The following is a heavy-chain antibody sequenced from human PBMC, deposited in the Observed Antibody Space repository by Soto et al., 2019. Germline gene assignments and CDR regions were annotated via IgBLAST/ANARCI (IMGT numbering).Heavy chain of an antibody. CDR3: VRDDFGLGIDY. D-gene: IGHD1-26*01. Sequence: EVPLVESGGGLVQPGGSLRLSCAASGFTFSTYWIHWVRQVQGKGLVWVSHIDNDGISTTYADSVKGRFTISRDNDKNTLYLPMISLRAEDTAVYYCVRDDFGLGIDYWGLGTLVTVSS. CDR2: IDNDGIST. CDR1: GFTFSTYW. V-gene: IGHV3-74*01. J-gene: IGHJ4*02.